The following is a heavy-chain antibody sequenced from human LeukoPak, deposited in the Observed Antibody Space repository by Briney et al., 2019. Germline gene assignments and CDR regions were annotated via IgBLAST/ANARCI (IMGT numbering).Heavy chain of an antibody. D-gene: IGHD3-9*01. J-gene: IGHJ6*03. V-gene: IGHV1-8*02. CDR1: GYTFTNYA. Sequence: ASVKVSCKAFGYTFTNYAMNWVRQATGQGLEWMGWMNPNSGNTGYAQKVQGRVTITRNTSISTAYMELSSLRSEDTAVYFCARGVLKDSYYYMDVWGKGTTVTVSS. CDR3: ARGVLKDSYYYMDV. CDR2: MNPNSGNT.